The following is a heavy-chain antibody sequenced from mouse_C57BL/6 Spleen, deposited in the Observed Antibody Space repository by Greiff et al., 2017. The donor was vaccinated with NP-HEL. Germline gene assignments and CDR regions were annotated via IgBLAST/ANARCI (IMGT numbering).Heavy chain of an antibody. Sequence: EVMLVESGGGLVKPGGSLKLSCAASGFTFSDYGMHWVRRAPEKGLEWVAYISSGSSTIYYADTVKGRFTISRDNAKNTLFLQMTSLRSEDTAMYYCARELGPYAMDYWGQGTSVTVSS. CDR1: GFTFSDYG. J-gene: IGHJ4*01. V-gene: IGHV5-17*01. CDR3: ARELGPYAMDY. CDR2: ISSGSSTI. D-gene: IGHD4-1*01.